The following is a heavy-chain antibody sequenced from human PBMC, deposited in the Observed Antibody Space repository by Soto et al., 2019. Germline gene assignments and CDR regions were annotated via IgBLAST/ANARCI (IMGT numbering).Heavy chain of an antibody. Sequence: QITLKESGPPLVKPTQTLKLTCTFSGFSLSTSGVGVGWIRQPPGKALEWLAHIYWNDDKRYSPSLKSRITITKDPSKNQVVLTKTNVDPVDTATYYCAHRRKNYSGARYFHWFDPWGQGTLVTVSS. CDR1: GFSLSTSGVG. V-gene: IGHV2-5*01. CDR2: IYWNDDK. J-gene: IGHJ5*02. CDR3: AHRRKNYSGARYFHWFDP. D-gene: IGHD2-15*01.